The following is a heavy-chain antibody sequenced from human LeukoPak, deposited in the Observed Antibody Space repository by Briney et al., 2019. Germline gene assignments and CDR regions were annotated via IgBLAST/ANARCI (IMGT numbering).Heavy chain of an antibody. V-gene: IGHV4-34*01. J-gene: IGHJ6*02. Sequence: SETLSLTCAVYGGSFSGYYWSWIRQPPGKGLEWIGEINHSGSTNYNPSLKSRVTISVDTSKNQFSLKLSSLTAADTAVYYCARGGYDFWSGYYPARGYGMDVWGQGTTVTVSS. CDR3: ARGGYDFWSGYYPARGYGMDV. D-gene: IGHD3-3*01. CDR2: INHSGST. CDR1: GGSFSGYY.